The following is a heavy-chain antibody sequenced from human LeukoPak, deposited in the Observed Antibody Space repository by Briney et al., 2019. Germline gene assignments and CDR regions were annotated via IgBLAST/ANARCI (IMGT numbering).Heavy chain of an antibody. D-gene: IGHD3-16*01. Sequence: SETLSLTCTVSGGSISSYYWSWIRQPAGKGREWIGRIYTSGSTTCNPSLKSRVTMSVDTSKNQFSLKLSSVTAADTAVYYCARSWGISAQFDYWGQGTLVTVSS. J-gene: IGHJ4*02. CDR3: ARSWGISAQFDY. CDR1: GGSISSYY. CDR2: IYTSGST. V-gene: IGHV4-4*07.